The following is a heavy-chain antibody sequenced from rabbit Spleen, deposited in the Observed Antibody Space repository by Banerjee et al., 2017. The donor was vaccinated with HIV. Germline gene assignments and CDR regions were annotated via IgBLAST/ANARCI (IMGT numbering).Heavy chain of an antibody. J-gene: IGHJ4*01. CDR3: ARDLAGVIGWNFGW. Sequence: QSLEESGGDLVKPGASLTLTCTASGFSFSSYYMCWVRQAPGKGLEWIACIYTSSTITYYASWAKGRFTFSKTSSTTVTLQMTSLTAADTATYFCARDLAGVIGWNFGWWGQGTLVTVS. CDR1: GFSFSSYY. CDR2: IYTSSTIT. D-gene: IGHD4-1*01. V-gene: IGHV1S40*01.